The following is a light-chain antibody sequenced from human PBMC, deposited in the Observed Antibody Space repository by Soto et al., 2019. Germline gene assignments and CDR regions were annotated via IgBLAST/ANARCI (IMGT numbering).Light chain of an antibody. CDR3: QNYNSYSEA. Sequence: DIQMTQSPSTLPASVGDIVTITWRASQTISSWLAWYQQKPGKAPKLLIYKASTLKSGVPSRFSGSGSGTEFTLTISSLQPDDFATYYCQNYNSYSEAFGQGTKVDIK. V-gene: IGKV1-5*03. CDR2: KAS. J-gene: IGKJ1*01. CDR1: QTISSW.